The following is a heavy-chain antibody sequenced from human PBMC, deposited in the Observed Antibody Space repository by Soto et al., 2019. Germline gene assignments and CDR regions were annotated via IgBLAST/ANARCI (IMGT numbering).Heavy chain of an antibody. V-gene: IGHV3-21*06. Sequence: GGSLRLSCAASGFMFSAYTMNWVRQAPGKGLEWLSSISDDSSYIDYADPLRGRFTVSRDNARNSLYLQIDSLGVEDTAVYYCATPYYFNHWGPGTLVTVS. D-gene: IGHD3-16*01. CDR2: ISDDSSYI. CDR1: GFMFSAYT. J-gene: IGHJ1*01. CDR3: ATPYYFNH.